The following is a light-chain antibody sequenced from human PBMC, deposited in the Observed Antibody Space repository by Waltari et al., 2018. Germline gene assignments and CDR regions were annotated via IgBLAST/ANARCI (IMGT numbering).Light chain of an antibody. CDR1: ASDAGPYKL. J-gene: IGLJ2*01. Sequence: QSALTQPASVSGSPGQSITFSCTGTASDAGPYKLVSWYQHHPGTAPKLIIYDGDKRPSGVSSGFSASKSGDTASLTISGRQSEDEADYYCCSYVGGAKVTFGGGTKVTVL. V-gene: IGLV2-23*01. CDR3: CSYVGGAKVT. CDR2: DGD.